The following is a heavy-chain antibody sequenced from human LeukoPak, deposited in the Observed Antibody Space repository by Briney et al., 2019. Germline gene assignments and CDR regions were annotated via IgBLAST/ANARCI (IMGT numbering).Heavy chain of an antibody. D-gene: IGHD6-13*01. CDR1: GGTFSSYA. V-gene: IGHV1-69*13. CDR2: IIPIFGTA. J-gene: IGHJ4*02. CDR3: ARGGMEQQLVPVFDY. Sequence: SVKVSCKASGGTFSSYAIGWVRQAPGQGLEWMGGIIPIFGTANYAQKFQGRVTITADESTSTAYMELSSLRSEDTAVYYCARGGMEQQLVPVFDYWGQGTLVTVSS.